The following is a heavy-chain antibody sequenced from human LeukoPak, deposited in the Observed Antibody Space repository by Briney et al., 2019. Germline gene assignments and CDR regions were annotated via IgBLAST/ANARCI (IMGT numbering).Heavy chain of an antibody. V-gene: IGHV3-23*01. CDR1: GFTFSSYA. D-gene: IGHD2-2*01. CDR2: ISGSGGST. CDR3: AKAPLYQLLFSDY. Sequence: GGSLRLSCAASGFTFSSYAMSWVRQAPGKGLELDSAISGSGGSTYYADSVKGRFTISRDNSKNTLYLQMNSVRAEDTAVYYCAKAPLYQLLFSDYWGQGTLVTVSS. J-gene: IGHJ4*02.